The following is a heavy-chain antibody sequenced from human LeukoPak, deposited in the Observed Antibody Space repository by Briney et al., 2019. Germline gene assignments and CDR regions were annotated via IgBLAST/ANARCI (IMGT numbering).Heavy chain of an antibody. CDR3: ASHGGSGSYCNHYFDY. CDR2: INPSGGST. J-gene: IGHJ4*02. V-gene: IGHV1-46*01. D-gene: IGHD3-10*01. Sequence: ASVKVSCKASGYTFTSYYMHWVRQAPGQGLEWMGIINPSGGSTSYAQKFQGRVTMTRDTSTSTVYMELSSLRSEDTAVYYCASHGGSGSYCNHYFDYWGQGTLVTVSS. CDR1: GYTFTSYY.